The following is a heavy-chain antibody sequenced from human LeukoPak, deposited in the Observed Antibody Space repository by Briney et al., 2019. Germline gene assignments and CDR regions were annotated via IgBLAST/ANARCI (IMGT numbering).Heavy chain of an antibody. D-gene: IGHD7-27*01. J-gene: IGHJ4*02. CDR3: AGHNWGSFDY. CDR2: IYYSGST. V-gene: IGHV4-59*01. CDR1: GGSISSFY. Sequence: SETLSLTCSVSGGSISSFYWSWIRQPPGKGLEWIGYIYYSGSTNYNPSLKSRVTISLDTSKNQFSLKLSSVTAADTAVYYCAGHNWGSFDYWGQGTLVTVSS.